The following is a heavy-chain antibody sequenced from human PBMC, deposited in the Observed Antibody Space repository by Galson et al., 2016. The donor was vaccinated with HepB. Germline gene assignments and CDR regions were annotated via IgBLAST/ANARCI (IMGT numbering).Heavy chain of an antibody. D-gene: IGHD5-12*01. CDR3: ATQERGFVEMATTIDAFEI. CDR1: GGYFSRYA. J-gene: IGHJ3*02. CDR2: FIPILGTS. Sequence: SVKVSCKASGGYFSRYAFSWVRQAPGQGLEWMRGFIPILGTSNYAQKFQGRVTIIADDSTSTTYMELTSLRSEDTAVYYCATQERGFVEMATTIDAFEIWGQGTMVAVSS. V-gene: IGHV1-69*13.